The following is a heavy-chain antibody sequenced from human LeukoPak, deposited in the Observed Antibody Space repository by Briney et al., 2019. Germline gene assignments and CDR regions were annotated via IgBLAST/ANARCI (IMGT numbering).Heavy chain of an antibody. D-gene: IGHD3-9*01. CDR3: ARGLGYNDILTGYSFQH. Sequence: SGTLSLTCDVSGGSISSTTWWTWVRQPPGKGLEWIGEIFHSGTTNYNPTLKSRVTIAVDKSKNQFSLKLNSVTAADTAVYYCARGLGYNDILTGYSFQHWGQGTLVTVSS. CDR1: GGSISSTTW. V-gene: IGHV4-4*02. J-gene: IGHJ1*01. CDR2: IFHSGTT.